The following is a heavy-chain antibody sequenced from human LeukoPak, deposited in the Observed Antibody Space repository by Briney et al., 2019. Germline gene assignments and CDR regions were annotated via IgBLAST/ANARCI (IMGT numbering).Heavy chain of an antibody. J-gene: IGHJ4*02. CDR2: IYSGGNT. V-gene: IGHV3-53*01. Sequence: PGGSLRLSCAASGFTVSRNYMSWVRQAPGKGLEWVSVIYSGGNTDYADSVKGRFTISRDNSKSTLYLQMDSLRAEDTAVYYCASGGVFSSSWNDNWGQGTLVTVSS. CDR1: GFTVSRNY. D-gene: IGHD6-13*01. CDR3: ASGGVFSSSWNDN.